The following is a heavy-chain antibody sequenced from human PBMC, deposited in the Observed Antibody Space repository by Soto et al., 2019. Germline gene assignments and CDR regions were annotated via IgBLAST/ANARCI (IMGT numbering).Heavy chain of an antibody. CDR3: VRGYPCYFDY. J-gene: IGHJ4*02. V-gene: IGHV3-48*02. CDR1: GFTFSSYS. CDR2: ISSSSSTI. Sequence: GGSLRLSCAASGFTFSSYSMNWVRQAPGKVLEWVSYISSSSSTIYYADSVKGRFTISRDNAKNSLYLQMNSLRDEDTAVYYCVRGYPCYFDYWGQGTLVTVSS. D-gene: IGHD5-18*01.